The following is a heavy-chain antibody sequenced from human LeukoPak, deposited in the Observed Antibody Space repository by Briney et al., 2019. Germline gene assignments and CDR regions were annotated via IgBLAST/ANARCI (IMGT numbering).Heavy chain of an antibody. CDR1: GGSISSYY. CDR2: IYYSRST. D-gene: IGHD1-1*01. V-gene: IGHV4-59*01. J-gene: IGHJ6*03. CDR3: ARDGRGTSYYYYMDV. Sequence: SETLSLTCTVSGGSISSYYWSWIRQPPGKGLEWIGYIYYSRSTNYNPSLKSRVTISVDTSKNQFSLKLSSVTAADTAVYYCARDGRGTSYYYYMDVWGKGTTVTVSS.